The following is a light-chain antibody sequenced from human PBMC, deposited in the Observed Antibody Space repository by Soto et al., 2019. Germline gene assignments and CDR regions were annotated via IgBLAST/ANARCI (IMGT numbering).Light chain of an antibody. J-gene: IGKJ4*01. CDR2: GAS. V-gene: IGKV3-15*01. Sequence: EIVMTQSPDTMSVSPGEGATLSCRASERISNNLAWYQQKRGQVPRLLIYGASTRATGIPDRFSGSGYGREFTLTISSLQSEDFAVYYCQQYNNWPLTFGGGTKVDIK. CDR1: ERISNN. CDR3: QQYNNWPLT.